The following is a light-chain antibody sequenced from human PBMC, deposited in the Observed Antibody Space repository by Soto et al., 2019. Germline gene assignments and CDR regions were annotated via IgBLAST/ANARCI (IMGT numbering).Light chain of an antibody. CDR3: QQRSNWPPST. J-gene: IGKJ5*01. CDR2: DAS. CDR1: QSVSSY. Sequence: EIVLTQSLATLSLSPGERATLSCRASQSVSSYLAWYQQKPGQAPRLLIYDASNRATGIPARFSGSGSGTDFPLTISSLEPEDFAVYYCQQRSNWPPSTFGQGTRLEIK. V-gene: IGKV3-11*01.